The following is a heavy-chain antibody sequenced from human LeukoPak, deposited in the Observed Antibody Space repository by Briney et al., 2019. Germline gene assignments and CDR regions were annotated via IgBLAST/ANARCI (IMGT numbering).Heavy chain of an antibody. D-gene: IGHD3-3*02. J-gene: IGHJ6*03. Sequence: ASVTVSCKASGYTFTSYDINWVRQATGQGLEWMGWMNPNSGNTGYAQKFQGRVTMTRNTSISTAYMELSSLRSEDTAVYYCARGVRGYHLATHYYYYYMDVWGKGTTVTVSS. CDR1: GYTFTSYD. V-gene: IGHV1-8*01. CDR3: ARGVRGYHLATHYYYYYMDV. CDR2: MNPNSGNT.